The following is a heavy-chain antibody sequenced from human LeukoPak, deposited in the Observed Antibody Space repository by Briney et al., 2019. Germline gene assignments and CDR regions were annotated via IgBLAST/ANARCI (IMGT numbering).Heavy chain of an antibody. CDR2: IYYSGST. D-gene: IGHD6-19*01. J-gene: IGHJ4*02. CDR3: ARVSEVAGSPAVDY. V-gene: IGHV4-59*01. CDR1: GGSISSYY. Sequence: PSETLSLTCTVSGGSISSYYWSRIRQPPGKGLEWMGYIYYSGSTNYNPSLKSRVTISVDTSKNQFTLKLSSVTAADTAVYYCARVSEVAGSPAVDYWGQGTLVTVSS.